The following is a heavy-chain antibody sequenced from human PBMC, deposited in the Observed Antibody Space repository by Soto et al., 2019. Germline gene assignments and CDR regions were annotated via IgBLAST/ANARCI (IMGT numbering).Heavy chain of an antibody. CDR3: ARVYRGSYGQND. D-gene: IGHD1-26*01. CDR1: GASDSSSSYY. Sequence: QVQLQESGPGLVKPSETLSLSCTVSGASDSSSSYYWTWIRQPPGKELAWVGYIFYNGKTTNYNPSLKSRVTISVYTSKNQFSLKMSSVNAADTAIYDYARVYRGSYGQNDWGQGTLVTVSA. J-gene: IGHJ4*02. V-gene: IGHV4-61*01. CDR2: IFYNGKTT.